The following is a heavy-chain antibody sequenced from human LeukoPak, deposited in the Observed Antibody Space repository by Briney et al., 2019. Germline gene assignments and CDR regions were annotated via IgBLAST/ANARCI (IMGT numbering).Heavy chain of an antibody. Sequence: SETRSLTCTVSGGSISSYYWSWIRHPPGKGLEWIGYIYYSGSTNYNPSLKSRVTISVDTSKNQFSLKLSSVTAADPAVYYCARASSSSWPYFDYWGQGTLVTVSS. V-gene: IGHV4-59*01. D-gene: IGHD6-13*01. CDR3: ARASSSSWPYFDY. CDR1: GGSISSYY. J-gene: IGHJ4*02. CDR2: IYYSGST.